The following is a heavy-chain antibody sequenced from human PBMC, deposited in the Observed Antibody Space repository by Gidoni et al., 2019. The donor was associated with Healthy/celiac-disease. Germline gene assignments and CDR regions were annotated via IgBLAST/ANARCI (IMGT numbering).Heavy chain of an antibody. CDR3: ARSSRADGSGSYYAHYGMDV. CDR2: IGTAGDT. CDR1: GFTFSSYD. J-gene: IGHJ6*02. V-gene: IGHV3-13*01. Sequence: EVQLVESGGGLVQPGGSLILSCAASGFTFSSYDMHWVRQATGKGLEWVSAIGTAGDTYYPGSVKGRFTISRENAKNSLYLQMNSLRAGDTAVYYCARSSRADGSGSYYAHYGMDVWGQGTTVTVSS. D-gene: IGHD3-10*01.